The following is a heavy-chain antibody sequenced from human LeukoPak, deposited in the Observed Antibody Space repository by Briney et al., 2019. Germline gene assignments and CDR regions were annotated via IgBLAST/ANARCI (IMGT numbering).Heavy chain of an antibody. CDR1: GYTFTRYA. CDR2: IKTNTGNP. D-gene: IGHD3/OR15-3a*01. V-gene: IGHV7-4-1*02. CDR3: ARSGFWTDPPAFDI. J-gene: IGHJ3*02. Sequence: GASVKVSCKASGYTFTRYAVNWVRQAPGQGLEWMGWIKTNTGNPTYAQGFTGRFVFSLDTSVTTAYLQISSLKDEDTAVYYCARSGFWTDPPAFDIWGQGTMVTVSS.